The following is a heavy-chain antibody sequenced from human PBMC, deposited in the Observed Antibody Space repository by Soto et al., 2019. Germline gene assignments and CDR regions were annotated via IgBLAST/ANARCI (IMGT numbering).Heavy chain of an antibody. D-gene: IGHD3-10*01. CDR1: GGTLSDHG. CDR2: TIPVFNTA. V-gene: IGHV1-69*06. CDR3: ARGVYGSGNYYTGPSAFDI. J-gene: IGHJ3*02. Sequence: QVQLEQSGAEVKKPGSSVKISCKASGGTLSDHGVSWLRQAPGQGLEWVGGTIPVFNTAKYAPKFKGRVTIAADKSPNIAYMELGSLRSDDTAFYYCARGVYGSGNYYTGPSAFDIWGQGTLVIVSS.